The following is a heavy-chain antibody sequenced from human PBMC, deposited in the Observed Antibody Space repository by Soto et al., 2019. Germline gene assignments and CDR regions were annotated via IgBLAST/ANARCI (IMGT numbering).Heavy chain of an antibody. D-gene: IGHD2-15*01. V-gene: IGHV3-15*01. CDR3: TTAYVVVVAAYYYGMDV. CDR1: GFTFSNAW. CDR2: IKSKTDGGTT. Sequence: GSLRLSCAASGFTFSNAWMSWVRQAPGKGLEWVGRIKSKTDGGTTDYAAPVKGRFTISRDDSKNTLYLQMNSLKTEDTAVYYCTTAYVVVVAAYYYGMDVWGQGTTVTVSS. J-gene: IGHJ6*02.